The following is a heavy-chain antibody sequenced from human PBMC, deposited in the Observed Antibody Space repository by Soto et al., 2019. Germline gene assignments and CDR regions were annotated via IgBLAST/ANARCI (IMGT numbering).Heavy chain of an antibody. CDR1: GGSISSNY. V-gene: IGHV4-59*01. CDR3: ARGYSGYDVYDY. J-gene: IGHJ4*02. CDR2: IYYSGST. D-gene: IGHD5-12*01. Sequence: SETLSLTCTVSGGSISSNYWSWIRQPPGKGLEWIGYIYYSGSTNYNPSLKSRVTISVDTSKNQFSLKLSSVTAADTAVYYCARGYSGYDVYDYWGQGTLVTVSS.